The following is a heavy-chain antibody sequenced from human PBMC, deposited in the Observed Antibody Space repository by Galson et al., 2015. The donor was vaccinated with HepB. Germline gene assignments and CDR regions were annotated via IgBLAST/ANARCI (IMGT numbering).Heavy chain of an antibody. V-gene: IGHV3-23*01. J-gene: IGHJ4*02. CDR3: ANGGLTTAGLNY. D-gene: IGHD6-13*01. CDR2: IGSGGIAT. CDR1: GFTFSSYA. Sequence: SLRLSCATSGFTFSSYAMSWVRQAPGKGLQWVSAIGSGGIATYYADSVKGRFTISRDNSKNTLYLQMNSLRAEDTAVYYCANGGLTTAGLNYWGQGTLVTVSS.